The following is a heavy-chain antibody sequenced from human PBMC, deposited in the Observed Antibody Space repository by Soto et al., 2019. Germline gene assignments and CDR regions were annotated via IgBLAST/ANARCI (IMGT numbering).Heavy chain of an antibody. J-gene: IGHJ3*02. V-gene: IGHV3-21*01. CDR1: GFTFSSYS. CDR3: ARTIAAAGTGPPDAFDI. CDR2: ISSSSSYI. Sequence: LSLTCAASGFTFSSYSMNWVRQAPGKGLEWVSSISSSSSYIYYADSVKGRFTISRDNAKNSLYLQMNSLRAEDTAVYYCARTIAAAGTGPPDAFDIWGQGTMVTVSS. D-gene: IGHD6-13*01.